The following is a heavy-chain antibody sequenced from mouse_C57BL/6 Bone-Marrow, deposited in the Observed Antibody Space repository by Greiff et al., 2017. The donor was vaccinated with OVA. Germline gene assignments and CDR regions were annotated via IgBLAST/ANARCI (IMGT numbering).Heavy chain of an antibody. CDR1: GFNIKDDY. Sequence: EVKLVESGAELVRPGASVKLSCTASGFNIKDDYMHWVKQRPEQGLEWIGWIDPENGDTEYASKFQGKATITADTSSNTAYLQLSSLTSEDTAVYYCPYGSFAYWGQGTLVTVSA. V-gene: IGHV14-4*01. J-gene: IGHJ3*01. CDR2: IDPENGDT. CDR3: PYGSFAY. D-gene: IGHD2-1*01.